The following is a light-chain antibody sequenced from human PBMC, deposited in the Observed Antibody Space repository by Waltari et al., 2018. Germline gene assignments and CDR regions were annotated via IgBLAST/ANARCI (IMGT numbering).Light chain of an antibody. CDR3: SSYRSSDTLEL. J-gene: IGLJ2*01. Sequence: YQQTAAKTPQIMIDDFMNRPSGVTKRFLGPKSGNAPSLTISGLQAEDGADYYCSSYRSSDTLELFGGGTSLTVL. V-gene: IGLV2-14*03. CDR2: DFM.